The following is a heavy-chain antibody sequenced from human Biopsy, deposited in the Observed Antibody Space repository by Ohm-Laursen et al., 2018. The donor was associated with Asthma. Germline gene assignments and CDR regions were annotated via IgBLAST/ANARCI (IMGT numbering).Heavy chain of an antibody. V-gene: IGHV1-3*01. J-gene: IGHJ3*02. D-gene: IGHD3-9*01. CDR2: INAANGNT. CDR3: ARTYYDFLTGQVNDALAM. Sequence: ASVKVSCKASGDSFSNYAISWVRQAPGLGLEWMGWINAANGNTKYLQKFQGRLTISRDTSASTAYMDLSSLRSEDTAVYYCARTYYDFLTGQVNDALAMWGQGTVVTVSS. CDR1: GDSFSNYA.